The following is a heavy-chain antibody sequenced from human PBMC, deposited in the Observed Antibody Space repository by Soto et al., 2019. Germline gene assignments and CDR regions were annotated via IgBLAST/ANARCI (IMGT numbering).Heavy chain of an antibody. V-gene: IGHV1-2*04. Sequence: ASVKVSCKTSGYSFTDYRLHWVRQAPGQGLEWMGWVDPNGGGSNSAQKFQGSVTMTWDTSITTAYLDLTRLTTNDTATYFCATCVDFVGFEGFSIWVHGTLVSDL. CDR3: ATCVDFVGFEGFSIWVHGTLVSDL. J-gene: IGHJ2*01. CDR2: VDPNGGGS. CDR1: GYSFTDYR. D-gene: IGHD3-9*01.